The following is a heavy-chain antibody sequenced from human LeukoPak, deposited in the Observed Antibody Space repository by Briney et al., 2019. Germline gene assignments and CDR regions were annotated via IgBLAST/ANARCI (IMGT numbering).Heavy chain of an antibody. Sequence: SETLSLTCTVSGGSISSNNYNWGWIRQPPGKGLEWIGNIYYSGSTYYNPSLKSRVTISVDTSKNQFSLKLSSVTAADTAVYYCARASGWYERGPDYYYYYMDVWGKGTTVTVSS. D-gene: IGHD6-19*01. J-gene: IGHJ6*03. CDR1: GGSISSNNYN. V-gene: IGHV4-39*01. CDR2: IYYSGST. CDR3: ARASGWYERGPDYYYYYMDV.